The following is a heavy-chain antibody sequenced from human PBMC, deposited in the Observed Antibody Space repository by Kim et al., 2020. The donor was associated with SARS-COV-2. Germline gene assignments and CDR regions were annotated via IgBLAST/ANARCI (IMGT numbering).Heavy chain of an antibody. V-gene: IGHV3-7*03. CDR3: ASGEAYCGGDCYSGFDY. CDR2: IKQDGSEK. D-gene: IGHD2-21*02. J-gene: IGHJ4*02. CDR1: GFTFSSYW. Sequence: GGSLRLSCAASGFTFSSYWMSWVRQAPGKGLEWVANIKQDGSEKYYVDSVKGRFTISRDNAKNSLYLQMNSLRAEDTAVYYCASGEAYCGGDCYSGFDYWGQGTLVTVSS.